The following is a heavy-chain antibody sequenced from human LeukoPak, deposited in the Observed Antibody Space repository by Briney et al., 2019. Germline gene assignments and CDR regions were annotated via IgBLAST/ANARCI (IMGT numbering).Heavy chain of an antibody. CDR2: IIAYNGNT. J-gene: IGHJ4*02. Sequence: ASVKVSCKASGYTFTSYGISWVRQAPGQGLEWMGWIIAYNGNTNYAQKLQGRVTMTTDTSTSTAYMELRSLRSDDTAVYYCARDWFGKVGANEFVDYWGQGTLVTVSS. D-gene: IGHD1-26*01. CDR3: ARDWFGKVGANEFVDY. CDR1: GYTFTSYG. V-gene: IGHV1-18*01.